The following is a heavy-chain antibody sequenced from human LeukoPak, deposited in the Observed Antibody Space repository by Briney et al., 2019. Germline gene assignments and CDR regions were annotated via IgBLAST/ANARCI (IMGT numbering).Heavy chain of an antibody. CDR3: AKPLWYQLLQGYYGLDV. V-gene: IGHV1-2*02. Sequence: ASVKVSCKASGYTFNGYYMHWVRQAPGQGLEWMGWINPNCGGTSYAQKFQGRVTMTTDTSISTAYMEVSRLESDDTAVYYCAKPLWYQLLQGYYGLDVWGQGTTVTVSS. D-gene: IGHD2-2*01. J-gene: IGHJ6*02. CDR2: INPNCGGT. CDR1: GYTFNGYY.